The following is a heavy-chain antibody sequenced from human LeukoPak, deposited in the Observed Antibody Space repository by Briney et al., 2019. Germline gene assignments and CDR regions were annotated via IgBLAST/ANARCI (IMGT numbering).Heavy chain of an antibody. Sequence: GGSLRLSCAASGFTFSSYWMSWVRQAPGKGLEWVANIKQDGSEKYYVDSVKGRFTISRDNAKNSLYPQMNSLRAEDTAVHYCARALRGYYYLGFDYWGQGTLVTVSS. J-gene: IGHJ4*02. CDR3: ARALRGYYYLGFDY. V-gene: IGHV3-7*01. CDR2: IKQDGSEK. D-gene: IGHD3-22*01. CDR1: GFTFSSYW.